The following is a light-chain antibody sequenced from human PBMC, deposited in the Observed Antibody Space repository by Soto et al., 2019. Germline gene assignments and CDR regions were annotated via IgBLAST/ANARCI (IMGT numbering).Light chain of an antibody. J-gene: IGLJ2*01. V-gene: IGLV2-14*01. CDR3: SSYTGSNTVI. CDR1: SSDVGGYNS. CDR2: DVS. Sequence: QSALTQPGSVSGSPGQSITISCTGTSSDVGGYNSVSWHQQHPGKAPKLIIFDVSNRPSGVSDRFSGSKSGSTASLTISGLQAEDEADYYCSSYTGSNTVIFGGGTKLTV.